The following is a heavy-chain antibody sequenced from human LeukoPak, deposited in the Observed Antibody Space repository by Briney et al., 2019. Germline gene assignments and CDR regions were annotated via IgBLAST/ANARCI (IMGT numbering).Heavy chain of an antibody. CDR2: ISYDGSSK. J-gene: IGHJ3*02. Sequence: GRSLRLSCAASGFTFSSYAMHWVRQAPGKGLEWVAVISYDGSSKYYADSVKGRFTISRDNSKNTLYLQMNSLRAEDTAVYYCAKSTSSWYGLDAFDIWGQGTMVTVSS. D-gene: IGHD6-13*01. CDR3: AKSTSSWYGLDAFDI. V-gene: IGHV3-30-3*02. CDR1: GFTFSSYA.